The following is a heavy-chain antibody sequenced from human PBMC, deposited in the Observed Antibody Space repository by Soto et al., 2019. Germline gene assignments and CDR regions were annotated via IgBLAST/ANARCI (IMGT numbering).Heavy chain of an antibody. CDR1: EYTFTSYL. J-gene: IGHJ5*01. V-gene: IGHV1-46*01. D-gene: IGHD1-26*01. Sequence: LVQSGSQVQKPGASVKVSCRTSEYTFTSYLLHWVRQAPGQGLEWMGVIDPNGGDTNYAQIFNGRGAMTRDTSSKTAYWEMIGLTSGDTAVYCCAKDGALSMAGSLRTEYTWFDSWGQGTLVIVSS. CDR3: AKDGALSMAGSLRTEYTWFDS. CDR2: IDPNGGDT.